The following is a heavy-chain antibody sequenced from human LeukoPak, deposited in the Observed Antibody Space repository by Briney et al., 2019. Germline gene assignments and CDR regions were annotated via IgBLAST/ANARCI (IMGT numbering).Heavy chain of an antibody. CDR2: ISYDGSNK. J-gene: IGHJ4*02. Sequence: RSLRLSCAASGFTFSSYAMHWVRQAPGKGLEWVAVISYDGSNKYYADSVKGRFTISRDNSKNTLYLQMNSLRAEDTAVYYCARDSPDSYGYIFDYWGQGTLVTVSS. CDR3: ARDSPDSYGYIFDY. V-gene: IGHV3-30*04. D-gene: IGHD5-18*01. CDR1: GFTFSSYA.